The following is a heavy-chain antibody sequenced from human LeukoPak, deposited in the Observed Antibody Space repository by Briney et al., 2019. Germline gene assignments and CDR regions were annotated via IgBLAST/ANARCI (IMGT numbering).Heavy chain of an antibody. D-gene: IGHD4-17*01. Sequence: PGESLRLSCAASGFTFSSYGMSWVRQAPGKGLEWVSSISGSGGTTYYADSVKGRFIISRDNSKNTLYLQMNNLKPEDTSIYYCARGHTVSHWYLGLWGRGTLLTVSS. CDR3: ARGHTVSHWYLGL. J-gene: IGHJ2*01. V-gene: IGHV3-23*01. CDR2: ISGSGGTT. CDR1: GFTFSSYG.